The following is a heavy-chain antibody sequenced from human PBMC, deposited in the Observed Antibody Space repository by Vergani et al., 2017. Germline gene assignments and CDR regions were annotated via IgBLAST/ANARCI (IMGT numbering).Heavy chain of an antibody. CDR2: IEPSDSYT. D-gene: IGHD3-22*01. V-gene: IGHV5-10-1*01. CDR1: GYSFTSYW. CDR3: ARQQSPDSSGYYQDAFDI. Sequence: EVQLVQSGAEVKKPGESLRISCKGSGYSFTSYWISWVRQMPGKGLEWMGRIEPSDSYTNYSPSFQGHVTSSAGKSISTAYLQWSSLKASDTAMYYCARQQSPDSSGYYQDAFDIWGQGTMVTVSS. J-gene: IGHJ3*02.